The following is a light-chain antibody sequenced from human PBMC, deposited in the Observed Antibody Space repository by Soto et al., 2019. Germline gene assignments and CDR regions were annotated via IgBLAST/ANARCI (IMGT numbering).Light chain of an antibody. Sequence: EIVLRQSPATLSVSPGESATLSFSASHRVSSYLAWYQQKPGQAPRLLIYGVSTRANGVPARFSGSGSGTDFTLTINSLQSEDVGVYYCQQYNNWPPSTFGQGTRLEIK. V-gene: IGKV3-15*01. CDR2: GVS. J-gene: IGKJ5*01. CDR3: QQYNNWPPST. CDR1: HRVSSY.